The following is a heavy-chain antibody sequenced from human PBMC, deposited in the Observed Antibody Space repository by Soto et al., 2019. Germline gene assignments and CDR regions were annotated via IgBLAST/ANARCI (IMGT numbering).Heavy chain of an antibody. CDR1: GYTFINYG. D-gene: IGHD2-15*01. V-gene: IGHV1-18*01. CDR3: ARWSAMVGGAEALDV. CDR2: LSAYNGDT. J-gene: IGHJ3*01. Sequence: QVQLVQSGAEVKKPGASVRVSCKTSGYTFINYGITWVRQAPGQGLEWMGWLSAYNGDTSSSEKLQDRFTMTTDTSTKTVYMDLRSLTSDDTAVYYCARWSAMVGGAEALDVWGQGTMVIVSS.